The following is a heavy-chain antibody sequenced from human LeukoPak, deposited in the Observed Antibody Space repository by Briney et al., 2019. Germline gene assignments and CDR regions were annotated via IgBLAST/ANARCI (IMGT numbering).Heavy chain of an antibody. V-gene: IGHV3-21*01. CDR3: ARSGCPGGSCYLRYSWLDL. Sequence: PGGSLSLSCTTSRLTFSNSDMTWVRQAPGKGLEWVSSITTTSSYIYYADSVRGRFTVSRDNARNSLYLQMDSLRPEDTAVYYCARSGCPGGSCYLRYSWLDLRGRGTLVTVSS. J-gene: IGHJ5*02. D-gene: IGHD2-15*01. CDR1: RLTFSNSD. CDR2: ITTTSSYI.